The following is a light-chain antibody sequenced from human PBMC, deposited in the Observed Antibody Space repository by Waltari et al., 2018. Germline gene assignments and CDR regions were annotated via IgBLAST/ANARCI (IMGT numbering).Light chain of an antibody. CDR1: QSVSSN. CDR2: DAS. J-gene: IGKJ1*01. V-gene: IGKV3-15*01. CDR3: QQYNDWT. Sequence: EIVMTQSPATLSVSPGERAILSCRASQSVSSNLAWYQQKPGQAPRLLIYDASTRATGIPARFSGSGSGTEFPLTISSLQSEDFAVYYCQQYNDWTFGQGTKVEIK.